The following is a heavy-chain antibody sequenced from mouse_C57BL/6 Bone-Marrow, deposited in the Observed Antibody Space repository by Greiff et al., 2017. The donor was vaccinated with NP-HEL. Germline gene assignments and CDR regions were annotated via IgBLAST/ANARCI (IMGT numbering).Heavy chain of an antibody. D-gene: IGHD1-1*01. CDR1: GYTFTSYW. CDR3: TGGSSYWFAY. Sequence: QVQLQQPGAELVKPGASVKLSCKASGYTFTSYWMHWVKQRPGQGLEWIGMIHPNSGSTNYNEKFKSKATLTVDKSSSTAYMQLSSLTSEDTAVYYCTGGSSYWFAYWGQGTLVTVSA. J-gene: IGHJ3*01. V-gene: IGHV1-64*01. CDR2: IHPNSGST.